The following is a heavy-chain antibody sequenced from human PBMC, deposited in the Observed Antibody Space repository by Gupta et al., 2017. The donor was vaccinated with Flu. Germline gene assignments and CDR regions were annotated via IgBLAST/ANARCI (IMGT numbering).Heavy chain of an antibody. D-gene: IGHD2-2*02. V-gene: IGHV1-69*01. CDR3: ARDLPGGVVVPAAIGSFDAFDI. CDR2: IIPIFGTA. J-gene: IGHJ3*02. Sequence: KAPGQGLEWMGGIIPIFGTANYAQKFQGRVTITADESTSTAYMELSSLRSEDTAVYYCARDLPGGVVVPAAIGSFDAFDIWGQGTMVTVSS.